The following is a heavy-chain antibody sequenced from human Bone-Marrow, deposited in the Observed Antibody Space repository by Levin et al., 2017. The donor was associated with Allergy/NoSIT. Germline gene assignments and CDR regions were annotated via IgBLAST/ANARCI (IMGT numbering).Heavy chain of an antibody. V-gene: IGHV3-64D*06. CDR1: GFTFSNHA. D-gene: IGHD3-3*01. CDR2: ISNTGRYT. Sequence: PGGSLRLSCSASGFTFSNHAMHWVRQAPGKGLEYVSGISNTGRYTYYADSVTSRFTISRDNSKKTLYLQMSSLRPEDTSVYYCVKEYRITIFGVVPAFDTWGQGTLVTVSS. J-gene: IGHJ3*02. CDR3: VKEYRITIFGVVPAFDT.